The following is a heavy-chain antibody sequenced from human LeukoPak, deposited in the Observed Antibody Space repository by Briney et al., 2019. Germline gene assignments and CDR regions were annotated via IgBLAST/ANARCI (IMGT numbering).Heavy chain of an antibody. CDR3: ARGLRAVAGTGSDY. D-gene: IGHD6-19*01. CDR1: GGSFSGYY. CDR2: INHSGST. V-gene: IGHV4-34*01. Sequence: SETLSLTCAVYGGSFSGYYWSWIRQPPGKGLEWIGEINHSGSTNYNPSLKSRVTISVDTSKNQFSLKLSSVTAADTAVYYCARGLRAVAGTGSDYWGQGTLVTVSS. J-gene: IGHJ4*02.